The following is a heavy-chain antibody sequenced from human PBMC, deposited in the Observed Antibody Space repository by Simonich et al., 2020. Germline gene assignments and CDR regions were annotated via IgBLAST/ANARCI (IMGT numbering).Heavy chain of an antibody. CDR2: VDPEKEEN. Sequence: EVQLVQSGAEVKKPGATVKISCKVSGYTFTDYTVHWVQQATGTGGKWMGIVDPEKEENIYAEKYQGRVTITADTSTDTAYMELSSLRSEDTAVYYCATGFEYSSSSWAFDIWGQGTMVTVSS. CDR1: GYTFTDYT. V-gene: IGHV1-69-2*01. J-gene: IGHJ3*02. D-gene: IGHD6-6*01. CDR3: ATGFEYSSSSWAFDI.